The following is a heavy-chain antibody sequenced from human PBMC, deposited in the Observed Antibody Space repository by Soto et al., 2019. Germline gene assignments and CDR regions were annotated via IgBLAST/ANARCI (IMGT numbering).Heavy chain of an antibody. J-gene: IGHJ5*02. Sequence: SETLSLTCTVSGGSISSYYWSWIRQPPGKGLEWIGYIYYSGSTNYNPSLKSRVTISVDTSKNQFSLTLSSVTAADTAVYYCARRGYNWNLNWFDPWGQGTMVTVSS. CDR3: ARRGYNWNLNWFDP. D-gene: IGHD1-7*01. CDR1: GGSISSYY. V-gene: IGHV4-59*08. CDR2: IYYSGST.